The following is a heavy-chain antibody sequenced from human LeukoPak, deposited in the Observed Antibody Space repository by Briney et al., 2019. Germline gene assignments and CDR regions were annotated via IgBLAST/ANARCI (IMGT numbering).Heavy chain of an antibody. Sequence: PGGSLRLSCAASGFTFSNAWMNWVRQAPGKGLEWVGRIKSKTDGGTTDYAAPVKGRFTISGDDSKNTLYLQMNSLKTEDTAVYYCTTRGGRQYYYYGMDVWGQGTTVTVSS. J-gene: IGHJ6*02. V-gene: IGHV3-15*07. CDR3: TTRGGRQYYYYGMDV. CDR2: IKSKTDGGTT. D-gene: IGHD6-25*01. CDR1: GFTFSNAW.